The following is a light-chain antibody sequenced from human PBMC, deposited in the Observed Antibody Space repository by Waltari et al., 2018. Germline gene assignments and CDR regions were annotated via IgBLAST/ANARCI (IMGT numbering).Light chain of an antibody. J-gene: IGLJ2*01. CDR1: SSNIGSNY. CDR3: AAWDDRLSRVL. Sequence: QSVLTQPPSAAGTPGQRVTISCSGSSSNIGSNYVCWYQQLPGTAPKLLIYKNDPRPSGVPDRFSASKSDTSASLAISGLRSDDEADYFCAAWDDRLSRVLFGGGTQLTVL. V-gene: IGLV1-47*01. CDR2: KND.